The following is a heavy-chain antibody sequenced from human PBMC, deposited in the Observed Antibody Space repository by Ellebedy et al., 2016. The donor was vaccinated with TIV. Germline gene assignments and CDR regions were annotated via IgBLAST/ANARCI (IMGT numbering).Heavy chain of an antibody. CDR1: GATFSSYA. CDR3: ARASRITILGVINSPEAFDL. J-gene: IGHJ3*01. D-gene: IGHD3-3*01. V-gene: IGHV1-69*05. CDR2: IIPIFGTT. Sequence: SVKVSCXASGATFSSYAITWVRQAPGQGLEWVGGIIPIFGTTNYAQKFQGRVTITTDGSTTTAYMELSSLRSEDTAVYYCARASRITILGVINSPEAFDLWGLGTMVTVSS.